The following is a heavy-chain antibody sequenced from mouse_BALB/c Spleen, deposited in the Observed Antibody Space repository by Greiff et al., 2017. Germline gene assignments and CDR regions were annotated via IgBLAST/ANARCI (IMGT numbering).Heavy chain of an antibody. V-gene: IGHV5-9-4*01. CDR3: AREGDGNPFDY. CDR1: GFTFSSYA. CDR2: ISSGGSYT. J-gene: IGHJ2*01. Sequence: EVQGVESGGGLVKPGGSLKLSCAASGFTFSSYAMSWVRQSPEKRLEWVAEISSGGSYTYYPDTVTGRFTISRDNAKNTLYLEMSSLRSEDTAMYYCAREGDGNPFDYWGQGTTLTVSS. D-gene: IGHD2-1*01.